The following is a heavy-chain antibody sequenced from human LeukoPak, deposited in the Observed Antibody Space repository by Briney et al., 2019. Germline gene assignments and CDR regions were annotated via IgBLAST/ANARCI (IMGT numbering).Heavy chain of an antibody. CDR2: IYYSGST. V-gene: IGHV4-59*01. D-gene: IGHD1-20*01. J-gene: IGHJ6*02. CDR1: GGSISSYY. CDR3: ARDNWSKSSNTWFYYGLDV. Sequence: PSETLSLTCTVSGGSISSYYWSWIRQPPGKGLEWIGYIYYSGSTNYNPSLKSRVTISVDTSKNQFSLKLSSVTAADTAVYYCARDNWSKSSNTWFYYGLDVWGQGATAAVSS.